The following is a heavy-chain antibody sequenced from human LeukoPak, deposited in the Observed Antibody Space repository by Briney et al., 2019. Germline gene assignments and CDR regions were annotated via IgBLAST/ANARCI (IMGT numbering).Heavy chain of an antibody. CDR3: ARDRVGQQLVGRKNNYYYMDV. J-gene: IGHJ6*03. CDR1: GFTFSNYW. V-gene: IGHV3-74*01. D-gene: IGHD6-13*01. CDR2: INIDGINT. Sequence: GGSLRLSCAASGFTFSNYWMHWVRQAPGKGVVWVSRINIDGINTSYADSVKGRFTISRDNAKNTLNLQMNSLRAEDTAVYYCARDRVGQQLVGRKNNYYYMDVWGKGTTVTISS.